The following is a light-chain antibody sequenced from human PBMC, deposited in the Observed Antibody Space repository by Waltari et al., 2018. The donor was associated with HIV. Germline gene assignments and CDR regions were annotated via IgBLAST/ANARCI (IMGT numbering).Light chain of an antibody. J-gene: IGKJ3*01. CDR2: GAS. V-gene: IGKV3-15*01. CDR3: QQYNNFPFA. CDR1: QSVSSN. Sequence: EIVMTQSSATLSVSPGDRATLSCRASQSVSSNLAWYQQKPGQAPRLLIYGASTRATGIPARFSGSGSGTEFTLTISSLQSEDFAVYYCQQYNNFPFAFGPGTKVDIK.